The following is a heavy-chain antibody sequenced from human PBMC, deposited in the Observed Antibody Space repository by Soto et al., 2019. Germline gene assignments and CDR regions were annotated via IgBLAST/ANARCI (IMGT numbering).Heavy chain of an antibody. CDR1: GGSISSYY. V-gene: IGHV4-59*01. CDR2: IYYSGST. CDR3: ARGAWLEYYYYGMDV. Sequence: PSETLSLTCTVSGGSISSYYWSWIRQPPGEGLEWSGYIYYSGSTNYNPSLKSRVTISVDTSKNQFSLKLSSVTAADTAVYYCARGAWLEYYYYGMDVWGQGTTVTVSS. D-gene: IGHD3-9*01. J-gene: IGHJ6*02.